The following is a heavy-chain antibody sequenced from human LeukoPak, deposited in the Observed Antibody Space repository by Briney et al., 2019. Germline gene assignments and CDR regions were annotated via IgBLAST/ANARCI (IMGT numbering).Heavy chain of an antibody. Sequence: SVKVSCKASRGTFSSYAISWVRQAPGQGLEWMGGIIPIFGTANYAQKFQGRVTITADESTSTAYMELSSLRSEDTAVYYCARVMGYDSSYGMDVWGQGTTVTVSS. CDR2: IIPIFGTA. V-gene: IGHV1-69*01. D-gene: IGHD3-22*01. CDR1: RGTFSSYA. J-gene: IGHJ6*02. CDR3: ARVMGYDSSYGMDV.